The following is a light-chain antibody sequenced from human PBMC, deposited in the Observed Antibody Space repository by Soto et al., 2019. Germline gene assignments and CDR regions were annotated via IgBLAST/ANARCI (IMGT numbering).Light chain of an antibody. Sequence: DIQLTQSPSSLSASLPDCVDIXGRASQGISNYLAWYQQKPGKVPKLLIYAASTLQSGVPSRFSGSGSGTDFTLTISSLQAEDFATYYCQQTRSYPSTFGGGTKVDIK. J-gene: IGKJ4*01. CDR2: AAS. CDR3: QQTRSYPST. V-gene: IGKV1-27*01. CDR1: QGISNY.